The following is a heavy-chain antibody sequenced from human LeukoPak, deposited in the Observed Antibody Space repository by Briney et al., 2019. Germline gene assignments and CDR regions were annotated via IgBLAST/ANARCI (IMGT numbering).Heavy chain of an antibody. CDR1: GFTFSSYA. J-gene: IGHJ4*02. Sequence: PGGSLRLSCAASGFTFSSYAMSWVRQAPGKGLEWVSAISGSGGSTYYADSVKGRFTISRDNSKNTLYLQMNSLRAEDTAVYYCAEDQLRIVVVPAATLNWGQGTLVTVSS. V-gene: IGHV3-23*01. CDR3: AEDQLRIVVVPAATLN. D-gene: IGHD2-2*01. CDR2: ISGSGGST.